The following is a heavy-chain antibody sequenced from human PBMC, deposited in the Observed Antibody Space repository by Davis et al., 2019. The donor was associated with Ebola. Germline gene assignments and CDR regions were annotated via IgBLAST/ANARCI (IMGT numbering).Heavy chain of an antibody. CDR2: IYYSGST. J-gene: IGHJ4*02. CDR3: ARGRGTILYSSSSKNDY. V-gene: IGHV4-39*07. D-gene: IGHD6-6*01. Sequence: SETLSLTCTVSGGSISSYYWGWIRQPPGKGLEWIGSIYYSGSTYYNPSLKSRVTISVDTSKNQFSLKLSSVTAADTAVYYCARGRGTILYSSSSKNDYWGQGTLVTVSS. CDR1: GGSISSYY.